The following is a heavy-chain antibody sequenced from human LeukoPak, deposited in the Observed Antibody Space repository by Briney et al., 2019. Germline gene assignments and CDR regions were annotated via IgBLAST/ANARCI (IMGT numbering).Heavy chain of an antibody. CDR1: GGSISSYY. D-gene: IGHD3-22*01. CDR3: ARDRYYYDSSGYAFDI. V-gene: IGHV4-4*07. J-gene: IGHJ3*02. Sequence: SETLSLTCTVSGGSISSYYWSWIRQPAGKGLEWIGRIHSSGSTIYNPSLKSRVTMSVDTSKNQFSLKLSSVTAADTAVYYCARDRYYYDSSGYAFDIWGQGTMVTVSS. CDR2: IHSSGST.